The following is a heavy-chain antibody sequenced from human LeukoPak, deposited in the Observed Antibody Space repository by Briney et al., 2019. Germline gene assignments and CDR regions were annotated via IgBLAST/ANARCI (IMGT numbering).Heavy chain of an antibody. CDR2: ISSSGSKI. D-gene: IGHD3-22*01. V-gene: IGHV3-48*03. CDR1: GFMVGFYE. Sequence: GGSLRLSCAVSGFMVGFYEMSWVRQAPGRGLDLISYISSSGSKIDYADSVKGRFTISRDNAKNSLYLQMNSLRVEDTGVYYCARGRHDSSGYTAVTPDSWGRGTLVTVSS. CDR3: ARGRHDSSGYTAVTPDS. J-gene: IGHJ4*02.